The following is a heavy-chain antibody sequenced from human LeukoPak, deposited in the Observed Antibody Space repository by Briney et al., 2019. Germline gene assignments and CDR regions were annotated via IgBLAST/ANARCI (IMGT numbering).Heavy chain of an antibody. CDR1: GGSFSGYY. CDR2: INHSGST. D-gene: IGHD5-18*01. Sequence: PSETLSLTCAVYGGSFSGYYWSWIRQPPGKGLEWIGEINHSGSTNYNPSLKSRVTISVDTSKNQFSLKLSSVTAADTAVYYCAREPSGYSYGPDAFDIWGQGKMVTVSS. CDR3: AREPSGYSYGPDAFDI. J-gene: IGHJ3*02. V-gene: IGHV4-34*01.